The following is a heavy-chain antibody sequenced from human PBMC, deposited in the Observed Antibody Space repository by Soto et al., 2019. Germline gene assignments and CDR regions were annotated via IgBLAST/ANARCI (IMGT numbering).Heavy chain of an antibody. CDR3: ARGGIAAAGTGYYYYGMDI. D-gene: IGHD6-13*01. CDR2: IIPIFGTA. Sequence: SVKVSCKASGGTFSSYAISWVRQAPGQGLEWMGGIIPIFGTANYAQKFQGRVTITADESTSTAYMELSSLRSEDTAVYYCARGGIAAAGTGYYYYGMDIWGQGTTVTVSS. V-gene: IGHV1-69*13. J-gene: IGHJ6*02. CDR1: GGTFSSYA.